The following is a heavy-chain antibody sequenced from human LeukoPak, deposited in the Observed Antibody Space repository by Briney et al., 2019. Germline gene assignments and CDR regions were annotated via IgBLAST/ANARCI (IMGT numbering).Heavy chain of an antibody. CDR1: GASITSGAYY. CDR2: IYYSGST. V-gene: IGHV4-31*03. CDR3: ARADSSGYREFQH. D-gene: IGHD3-22*01. Sequence: SETLSLTCTVSGASITSGAYYWSWIRQHPGKGLEWIGYIYYSGSTSYNPSLTSRVTISLDTSKNQFSLRLNSVTAADTAVYYCARADSSGYREFQHWGQGTLVTVSS. J-gene: IGHJ1*01.